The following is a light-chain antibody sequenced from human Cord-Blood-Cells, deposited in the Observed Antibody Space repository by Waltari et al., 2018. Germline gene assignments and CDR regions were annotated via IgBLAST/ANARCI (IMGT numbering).Light chain of an antibody. J-gene: IGKJ4*01. CDR1: QSISNY. CDR2: AAS. V-gene: IGKV1-27*01. Sequence: DIQMPQSPSSLCASVGDRVTITCRASQSISNYLAWYQQKPGKVPKLLIYAASTLQSGVPSRFSGSGSGTDFTLTISSLQPEDVATYYCQKYNSAPLTFGGGTKVEIK. CDR3: QKYNSAPLT.